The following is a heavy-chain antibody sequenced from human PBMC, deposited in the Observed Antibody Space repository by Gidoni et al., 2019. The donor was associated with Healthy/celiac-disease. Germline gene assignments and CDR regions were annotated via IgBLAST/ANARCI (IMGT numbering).Heavy chain of an antibody. Sequence: EVQLVQSGAEVKQPGESLKISCKGSGYSFTSYWIGWVRQMPGKGLEWMGIIYPGDSDTRYSPSFQGQVTISADKSISTAYLQWSSLKASDTAMYYCARLAVGSSWYGSYFDYWGQGTLVTVSS. D-gene: IGHD6-13*01. CDR2: IYPGDSDT. J-gene: IGHJ4*02. CDR3: ARLAVGSSWYGSYFDY. V-gene: IGHV5-51*01. CDR1: GYSFTSYW.